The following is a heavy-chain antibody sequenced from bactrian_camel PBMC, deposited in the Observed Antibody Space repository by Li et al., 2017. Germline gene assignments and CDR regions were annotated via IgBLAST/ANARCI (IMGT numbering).Heavy chain of an antibody. CDR2: INVAGTIR. CDR3: ATETFGGSWSPRSDFGY. Sequence: VQLVESGGGLVQPGGSLRLSCAASGFTFSTYDRSWVRQAPGRGLEWVSSINVAGTIRDYADSVKGRFTISGDNAKKTVYLQMNSLKSEDTALYYCATETFGGSWSPRSDFGYWGQGTQVTVS. D-gene: IGHD2*01. V-gene: IGHV3S35*01. J-gene: IGHJ6*01. CDR1: GFTFSTYD.